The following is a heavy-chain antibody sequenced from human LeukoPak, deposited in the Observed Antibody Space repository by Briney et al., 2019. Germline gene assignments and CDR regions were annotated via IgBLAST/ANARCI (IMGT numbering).Heavy chain of an antibody. CDR2: ISYDGSNK. D-gene: IGHD3-3*01. CDR3: ARGPEVRYDFWSGYYLYYFDY. V-gene: IGHV3-30-3*01. CDR1: GFTFSSYA. Sequence: GGSLRLSCAASGFTFSSYAMHWVRQAPGKGLEWVAVISYDGSNKYYADSVKGRFTISRDNSKNTLYLQMNSLRAEDTAVYYCARGPEVRYDFWSGYYLYYFDYWGQGTLVTVSS. J-gene: IGHJ4*02.